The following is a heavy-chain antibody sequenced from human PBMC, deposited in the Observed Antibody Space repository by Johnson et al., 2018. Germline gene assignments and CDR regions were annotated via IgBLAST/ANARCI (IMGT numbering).Heavy chain of an antibody. Sequence: QVQLVESGAEVKMPGSSVKVSCKASGGTFSTYGLSWVRQAPGQGLEWMGVIIPMFGTSNYAQKFQGRVTITANESTSTAYMELGSLRSEDTAVYYCAKGPGRYMPFLFPNWVGPWGQGTLVTVSS. CDR3: AKGPGRYMPFLFPNWVGP. CDR1: GGTFSTYG. V-gene: IGHV1-69*19. CDR2: IIPMFGTS. J-gene: IGHJ5*02. D-gene: IGHD2-21*01.